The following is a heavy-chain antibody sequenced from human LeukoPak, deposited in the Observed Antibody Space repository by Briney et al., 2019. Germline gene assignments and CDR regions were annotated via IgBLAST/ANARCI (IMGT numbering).Heavy chain of an antibody. Sequence: GGSLRLSCAASGFTVSSNYMSWVRQAPGKGLEWVSVIYSGGSTYYADSVKGRFTISRDNSKNTLYLQMNSLRAEDTAAYYCARIHEGEGMFDYWGQGTLVTVSS. CDR3: ARIHEGEGMFDY. CDR1: GFTVSSNY. CDR2: IYSGGST. J-gene: IGHJ4*02. V-gene: IGHV3-53*01.